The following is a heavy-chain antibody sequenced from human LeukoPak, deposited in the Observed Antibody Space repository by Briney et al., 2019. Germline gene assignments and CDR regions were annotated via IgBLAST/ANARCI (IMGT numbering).Heavy chain of an antibody. CDR2: IYTSGST. J-gene: IGHJ3*02. CDR3: ARDGSSGWTDAFDI. V-gene: IGHV4-61*02. CDR1: GGSISSGSYY. Sequence: SQTLSLTCTVSGGSISSGSYYWIWIRQPPGKGLEWIGRIYTSGSTNYNPSLKSRVTISVDTSKNQFSLKLSSVTAADTAVYYCARDGSSGWTDAFDIWGQGTMVTVSS. D-gene: IGHD6-19*01.